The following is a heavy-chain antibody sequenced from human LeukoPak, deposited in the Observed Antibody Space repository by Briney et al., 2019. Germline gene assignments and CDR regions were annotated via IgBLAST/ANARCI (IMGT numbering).Heavy chain of an antibody. CDR3: AGFPHHYSSIF. V-gene: IGHV3-53*01. D-gene: IGHD6-13*01. J-gene: IGHJ4*02. CDR1: GFIVSTNY. Sequence: PGGSLRLSCAASGFIVSTNYMSWVRQAPGKGLEWVSAIYGGDSRDYADSVKGRFTISRDNAKNSLYLQMNSLRAEDTAVYYCAGFPHHYSSIFWGQGTLVTVSS. CDR2: IYGGDSR.